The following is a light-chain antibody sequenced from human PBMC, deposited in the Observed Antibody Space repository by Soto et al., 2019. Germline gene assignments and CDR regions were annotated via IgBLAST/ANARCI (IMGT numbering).Light chain of an antibody. CDR1: SSDVGRYNL. CDR3: WSNGDGNTVV. J-gene: IGLJ2*01. Sequence: QSALTQPASVSGSPGQSITISCTGTSSDVGRYNLVSWYQHHPGKAPKLMSYGDNKRPSGISNRFSGSRSGNPASLTIPWPQGEDEGYYPLWSNGDGNTVVFGGGTKLTVL. V-gene: IGLV2-23*01. CDR2: GDN.